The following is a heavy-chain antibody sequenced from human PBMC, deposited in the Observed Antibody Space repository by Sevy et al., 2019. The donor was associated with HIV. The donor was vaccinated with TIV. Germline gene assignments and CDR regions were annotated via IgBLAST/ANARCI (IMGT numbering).Heavy chain of an antibody. CDR2: IYYNGHI. Sequence: SETLSLTCTVSGGSITSLYWNWIRQPPGKGLEWIANIYYNGHINYNPPLKSRVTLSLDTSKNQFSLRPSSVTAADTAMYYCAGENAWGRGYSWGQGTLVTVSS. V-gene: IGHV4-59*08. J-gene: IGHJ4*02. CDR1: GGSITSLY. CDR3: AGENAWGRGYS. D-gene: IGHD1-26*01.